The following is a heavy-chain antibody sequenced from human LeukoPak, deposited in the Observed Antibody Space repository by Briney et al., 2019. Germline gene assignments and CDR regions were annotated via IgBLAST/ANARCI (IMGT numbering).Heavy chain of an antibody. Sequence: PGGSLRLSCAASGFTFSNYWMHWLRQAPGKGLVWVSRIKGDGSHTVYADSVKGRFTISRDNAKNTLYLQMKSLRAEDTAVYYCVRDWDHFDFDSWGLGTLVTVSS. V-gene: IGHV3-74*01. CDR3: VRDWDHFDFDS. CDR1: GFTFSNYW. CDR2: IKGDGSHT. J-gene: IGHJ5*01. D-gene: IGHD3-9*01.